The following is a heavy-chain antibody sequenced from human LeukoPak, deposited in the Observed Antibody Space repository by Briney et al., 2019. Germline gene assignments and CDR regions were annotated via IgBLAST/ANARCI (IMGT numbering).Heavy chain of an antibody. J-gene: IGHJ6*03. CDR1: GFTSSNAW. Sequence: PGGSLRLSCAASGFTSSNAWMSWVRQAPGKGLEWVGRIKSKTDGGTTDYAAPVKGRFTISRDDSKNTPYLQMNSLKTEDTAVYYCTTPPMYSSSWFSDYYYYYMDVWGKGTTVTVSS. CDR2: IKSKTDGGTT. CDR3: TTPPMYSSSWFSDYYYYYMDV. V-gene: IGHV3-15*01. D-gene: IGHD6-13*01.